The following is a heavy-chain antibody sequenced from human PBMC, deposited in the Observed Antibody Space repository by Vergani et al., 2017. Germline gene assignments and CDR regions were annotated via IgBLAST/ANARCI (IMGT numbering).Heavy chain of an antibody. CDR1: GFTFSSYS. CDR2: ISSSSSYI. Sequence: EVQLVESGGGLVKPGGSLRLSCAASGFTFSSYSMNWVRQAPVKGLEWVSSISSSSSYIYYADSVKGRFTISRDNAKNSLYLQMNSLRAEDTAVYYCARAAGPTGNYYYMDVWGKGTTVTVSS. V-gene: IGHV3-21*01. J-gene: IGHJ6*03. CDR3: ARAAGPTGNYYYMDV. D-gene: IGHD1-14*01.